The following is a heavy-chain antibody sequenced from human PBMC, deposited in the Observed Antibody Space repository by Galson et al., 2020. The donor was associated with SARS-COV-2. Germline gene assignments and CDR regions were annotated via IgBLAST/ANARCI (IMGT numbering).Heavy chain of an antibody. CDR2: IWYDGSNK. CDR3: ARRQPNSRSWYADYFDY. V-gene: IGHV3-33*01. D-gene: IGHD6-13*01. Sequence: TGGSLRLSCAPSGFTFSSYGMHWVRQAPGKGLEWVAVIWYDGSNKYYADSVTGRFTISRDNSKNTLYLQMNSLRAEDTAVYYCARRQPNSRSWYADYFDYWGEGTLVTVSS. CDR1: GFTFSSYG. J-gene: IGHJ4*02.